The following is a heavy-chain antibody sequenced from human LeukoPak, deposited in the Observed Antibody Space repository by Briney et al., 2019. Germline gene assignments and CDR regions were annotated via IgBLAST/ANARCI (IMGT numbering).Heavy chain of an antibody. V-gene: IGHV3-23*01. D-gene: IGHD3-22*01. J-gene: IGHJ6*03. CDR2: LSGSGGDT. Sequence: GGSLRLSCAASGFTFSRNAMSWVRQAPGKGLEWVSSLSGSGGDTYYADSVKGRFTISRDNSKNTLYLQMNSLRAEDTAVYYCAKFRRIVVVNHYMDVWGKGTTVTVSS. CDR3: AKFRRIVVVNHYMDV. CDR1: GFTFSRNA.